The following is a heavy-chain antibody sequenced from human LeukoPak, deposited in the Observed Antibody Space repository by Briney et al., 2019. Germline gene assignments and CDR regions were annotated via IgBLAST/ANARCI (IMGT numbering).Heavy chain of an antibody. CDR1: GYTFTSYY. Sequence: ASVKVSCKASGYTFTSYYMHWVRQAPGQGLEWMGIINPSGGSTSYAQKFQGRVTMTRDTSTSTVYMELSSLRSEDTAVYYCARGMVRGVIPYYYYYYYMDVWGKGTTVTISS. CDR3: ARGMVRGVIPYYYYYYYMDV. CDR2: INPSGGST. J-gene: IGHJ6*03. V-gene: IGHV1-46*01. D-gene: IGHD3-10*01.